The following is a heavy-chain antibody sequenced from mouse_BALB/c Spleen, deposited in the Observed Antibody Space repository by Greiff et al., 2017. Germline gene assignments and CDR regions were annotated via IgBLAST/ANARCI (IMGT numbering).Heavy chain of an antibody. CDR1: GFTFSSYT. D-gene: IGHD2-3*01. CDR2: ISNGGGST. V-gene: IGHV5-12-2*01. J-gene: IGHJ4*01. CDR3: ASLYAGYSTSYYYAIDY. Sequence: EVQLQQSGGGLVQPGGSLKLSCAASGFTFSSYTMSWVRQTPEKRLEWVAYISNGGGSTYYPDTVKGRFTIYRDNAKNTLYLQMSSLKSEDTAMYYCASLYAGYSTSYYYAIDYWGQGTSVSVYS.